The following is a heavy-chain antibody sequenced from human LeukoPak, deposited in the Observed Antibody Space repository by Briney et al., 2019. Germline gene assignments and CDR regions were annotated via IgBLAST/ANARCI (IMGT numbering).Heavy chain of an antibody. CDR1: GGTFSSYA. CDR3: ARGSGGYYYDSSGYHFGY. CDR2: ISAYNGNT. D-gene: IGHD3-22*01. J-gene: IGHJ4*02. V-gene: IGHV1-18*01. Sequence: ASVKVSCKASGGTFSSYAISWVRQAPGQGLEWMGWISAYNGNTNYAQKLQGRVTMTTDTSTSTAYMELRSLRSDDTAVYYCARGSGGYYYDSSGYHFGYWGQGTLVTVSS.